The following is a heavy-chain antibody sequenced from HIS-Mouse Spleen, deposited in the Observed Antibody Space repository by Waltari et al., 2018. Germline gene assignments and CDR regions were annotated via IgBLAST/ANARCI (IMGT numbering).Heavy chain of an antibody. CDR3: ARRYSGYDLGY. CDR1: GFTFSSYA. J-gene: IGHJ4*02. Sequence: QVQLVESGGGVVQPGRSLRLSCAASGFTFSSYAMHWARQAPGEGLEWVAVMSDDGSNKYYADSVKGRFTISRDNSKNTLYLQMNSLRAEDTAVYYCARRYSGYDLGYWGQGTLVTVSS. D-gene: IGHD5-12*01. CDR2: MSDDGSNK. V-gene: IGHV3-30*04.